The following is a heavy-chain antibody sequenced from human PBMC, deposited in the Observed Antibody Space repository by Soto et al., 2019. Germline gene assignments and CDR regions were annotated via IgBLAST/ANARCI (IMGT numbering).Heavy chain of an antibody. CDR1: GFSFGDFY. Sequence: VQLMEAGGGLVRPGGSLRLSCAASGFSFGDFYMNWVRLAPGRGLEWVSFISSSSITTYYADSVRGRFTTSRDNAQKTLSLHMNNLRADDTAVYFCARETPYDIVPGYSKMYMDSWGPGTQVTV. D-gene: IGHD3-9*01. J-gene: IGHJ4*02. CDR3: ARETPYDIVPGYSKMYMDS. CDR2: ISSSSITT. V-gene: IGHV3-11*01.